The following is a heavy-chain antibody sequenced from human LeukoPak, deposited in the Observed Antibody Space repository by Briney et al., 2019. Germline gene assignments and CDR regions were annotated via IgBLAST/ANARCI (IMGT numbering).Heavy chain of an antibody. CDR3: AREGTGGRAFDI. CDR2: IYYSGST. J-gene: IGHJ3*02. Sequence: SETLSLTCTVSGGSISSSSYYWGWIRQPPGKGLEWIGSIYYSGSTYYNPSLKSRVTISVDKSKNQFSLKLSSVTAADTAVYYCAREGTGGRAFDIWGQGTMVTVSS. CDR1: GGSISSSSYY. D-gene: IGHD1-14*01. V-gene: IGHV4-39*07.